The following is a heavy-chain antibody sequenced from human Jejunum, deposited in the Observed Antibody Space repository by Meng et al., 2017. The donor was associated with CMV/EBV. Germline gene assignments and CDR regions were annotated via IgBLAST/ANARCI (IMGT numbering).Heavy chain of an antibody. D-gene: IGHD2-15*01. Sequence: TVSGGSISANYFNWIRQPPGKGLEWIGSVYYTGRTNYNPSRKSRVTMSVDTSKNQFFLKLRSVTAADTAVYYCARGGDITEPTGYWGQGALVTVSS. V-gene: IGHV4-59*01. CDR2: VYYTGRT. CDR3: ARGGDITEPTGY. J-gene: IGHJ4*02. CDR1: GGSISANY.